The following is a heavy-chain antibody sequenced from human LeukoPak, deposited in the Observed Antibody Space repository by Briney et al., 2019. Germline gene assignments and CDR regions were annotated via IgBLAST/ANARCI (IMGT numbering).Heavy chain of an antibody. V-gene: IGHV1-2*04. CDR1: GYTFTGYY. CDR3: ARAYNWNADAFDI. CDR2: INPNSGGT. D-gene: IGHD1-1*01. J-gene: IGHJ3*02. Sequence: ASVKVSCKASGYTFTGYYMHWVRQAPGQGLEWMGWINPNSGGTNYAQKFQGWVTMTRDTSISTAYMELSRLRSDDTAVYYCARAYNWNADAFDIWGQGTMVTVSS.